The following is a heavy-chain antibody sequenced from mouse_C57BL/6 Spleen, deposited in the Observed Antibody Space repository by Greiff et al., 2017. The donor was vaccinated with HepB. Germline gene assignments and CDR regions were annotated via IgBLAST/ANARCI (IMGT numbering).Heavy chain of an antibody. CDR3: ARGDGYYVAY. J-gene: IGHJ3*01. V-gene: IGHV1-64*01. CDR2: IHPNSGST. Sequence: VKLKQPGAELVKPGASVKLSCKASGYTFTSYWMHWVKQRPGQGLEWIGMIHPNSGSTNYNEKFKSKATLTVDKSSSTAYMQLSSLTSEDSAVYYCARGDGYYVAYWGQGTLVTVSA. D-gene: IGHD2-3*01. CDR1: GYTFTSYW.